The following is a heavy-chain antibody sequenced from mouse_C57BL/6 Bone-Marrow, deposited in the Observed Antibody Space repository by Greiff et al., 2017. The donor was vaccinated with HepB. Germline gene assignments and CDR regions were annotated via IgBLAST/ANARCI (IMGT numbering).Heavy chain of an antibody. V-gene: IGHV14-4*01. D-gene: IGHD3-2*02. Sequence: VQLQQSGAELVRPGASVKLSCTASGFNIKDDYMHWVKQRPEQGLEWIGWIDPENGDTEYASKFQGKATITADTSSNTAYLQLSSLTSEDTAVYYCTTWVTAQAAFDYWGQGTTLTVSS. CDR3: TTWVTAQAAFDY. CDR2: IDPENGDT. CDR1: GFNIKDDY. J-gene: IGHJ2*01.